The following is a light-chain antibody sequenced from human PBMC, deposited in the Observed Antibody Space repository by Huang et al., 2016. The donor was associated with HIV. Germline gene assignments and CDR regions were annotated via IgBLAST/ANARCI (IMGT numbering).Light chain of an antibody. CDR2: WAS. CDR1: KPLLSTANNKSY. Sequence: DIVMTQSPGSLTVSLGERASINCTSSKPLLSTANNKSYLAWYQQKPRQPPKALIYWASNRESGVPERFSGSVSGTDFTLTISSLQAEDVALYYCQQYYSASITFGQGTRVEI. CDR3: QQYYSASIT. V-gene: IGKV4-1*01. J-gene: IGKJ5*01.